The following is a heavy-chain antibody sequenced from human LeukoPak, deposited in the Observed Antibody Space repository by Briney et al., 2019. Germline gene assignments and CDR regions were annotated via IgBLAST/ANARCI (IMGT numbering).Heavy chain of an antibody. J-gene: IGHJ4*02. CDR1: GFTFNSYA. Sequence: GGSLRLSCAASGFTFNSYALNWVRQAPGKGLEWVSAISGSGGSTYYADSVKGRFTISRDDSKNTLYLQMNSLRAEDTAVYYCATRGGYDFCDSGPRSGRPFDYWGQGTLVTVSS. CDR2: ISGSGGST. CDR3: ATRGGYDFCDSGPRSGRPFDY. V-gene: IGHV3-23*01. D-gene: IGHD4-17*01.